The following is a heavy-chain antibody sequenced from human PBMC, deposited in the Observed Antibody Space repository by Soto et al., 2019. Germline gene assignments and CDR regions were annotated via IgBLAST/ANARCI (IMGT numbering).Heavy chain of an antibody. CDR3: ARGNLRFGEMLSHFDY. CDR2: ISTDSSYT. V-gene: IGHV3-11*06. D-gene: IGHD3-10*01. Sequence: QVQLVESGGGLVKPGGSLRLSCAASGFTFSDYYMSWIRQAPGEGLEWGSYISTDSSYTNYADSVGGRFTISRDNAYNSLYLRMNSLRPEDTAVYYCARGNLRFGEMLSHFDYWGQGTLVTVSS. J-gene: IGHJ4*02. CDR1: GFTFSDYY.